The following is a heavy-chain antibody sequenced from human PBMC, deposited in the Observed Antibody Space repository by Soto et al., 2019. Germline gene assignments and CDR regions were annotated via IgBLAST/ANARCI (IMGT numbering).Heavy chain of an antibody. D-gene: IGHD6-19*01. CDR1: GFTFSSYS. J-gene: IGHJ5*02. V-gene: IGHV3-21*01. CDR2: ISSSSSYI. CDR3: ARGTSSGWFLTGHNWFDP. Sequence: EVQLGESGGGLVKPGGSLRLSCAASGFTFSSYSMNWVRQAPGKGLEWVSSISSSSSYIYYADSVKGRFTISRDNAKNSLYLQMNSLRAEDTAVYYCARGTSSGWFLTGHNWFDPWGQGTLVTVSS.